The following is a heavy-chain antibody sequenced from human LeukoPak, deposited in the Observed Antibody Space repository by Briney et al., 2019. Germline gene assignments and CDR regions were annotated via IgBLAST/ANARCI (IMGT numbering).Heavy chain of an antibody. V-gene: IGHV3-30*02. CDR3: AKGRPGGSGLDDP. Sequence: GGSLRLSCAASGFTFSSYGMHWVRQAPGKGLEWVAFIRYDGSNKYYADSVKGRFTISRDNPKNTLYLQMNSLRAEDTAVYYCAKGRPGGSGLDDPWGQGTLVTVSS. CDR1: GFTFSSYG. CDR2: IRYDGSNK. J-gene: IGHJ5*02. D-gene: IGHD3-10*01.